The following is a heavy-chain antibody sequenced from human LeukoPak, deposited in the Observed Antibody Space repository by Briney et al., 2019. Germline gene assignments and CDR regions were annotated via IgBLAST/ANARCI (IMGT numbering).Heavy chain of an antibody. CDR1: GGPIFSYY. D-gene: IGHD3-22*01. V-gene: IGHV4-4*07. Sequence: SETLSLTCTVSGGPIFSYYWSWIRQTAGKGLEWIGRLYPGVGTDYNPSLKSRVTMSVDTSKKQFGLKLSAVTAADTAVYYCARLKFYDSTGYSPGHYMDVWGKGTTVTVSS. CDR3: ARLKFYDSTGYSPGHYMDV. CDR2: LYPGVGT. J-gene: IGHJ6*03.